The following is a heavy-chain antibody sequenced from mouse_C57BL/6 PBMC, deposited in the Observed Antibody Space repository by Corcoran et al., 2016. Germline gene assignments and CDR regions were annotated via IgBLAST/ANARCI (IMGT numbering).Heavy chain of an antibody. V-gene: IGHV14-2*01. Sequence: EDQLQQSGAELVKTGASVKLSCTASGFNIKDYYMHWVKQRTEQGLGGIGRIDPEDGETKYAPKFQGKATITADTSSNTAYLQLSSLTSEDTAVYYWARSTTSPVAYWGQGTLVTVSA. J-gene: IGHJ3*01. CDR1: GFNIKDYY. CDR2: IDPEDGET. CDR3: ARSTTSPVAY. D-gene: IGHD1-1*01.